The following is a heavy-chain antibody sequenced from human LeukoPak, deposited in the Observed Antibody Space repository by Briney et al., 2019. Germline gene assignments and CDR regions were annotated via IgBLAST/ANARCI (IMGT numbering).Heavy chain of an antibody. J-gene: IGHJ4*02. D-gene: IGHD3-22*01. CDR3: AREGNSGYYPY. CDR1: GYTFTSYY. CDR2: INPSGGST. Sequence: ASVKVSCKASGYTFTSYYMHWVRQAPGQGLEWMGIINPSGGSTSYAQKFQGRVTMTRDTSTSTVYMELSSLRAEDTAMYYCAREGNSGYYPYWGQGILVTVSS. V-gene: IGHV1-46*01.